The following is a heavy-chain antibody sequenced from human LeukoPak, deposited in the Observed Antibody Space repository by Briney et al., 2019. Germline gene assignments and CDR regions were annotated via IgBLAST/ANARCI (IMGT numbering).Heavy chain of an antibody. CDR3: ARVPGYSSGWYNRAFDI. CDR2: INHSGST. CDR1: GFTFSSYA. D-gene: IGHD6-19*01. Sequence: GSLRLSCAASGFTFSSYAMSWVRQAPGKGLEWIGEINHSGSTNYNPSLKSRVTISVDTSKNQFSLKLSSVTAADTAVYYCARVPGYSSGWYNRAFDIWGQGTMVTVSS. V-gene: IGHV4-34*01. J-gene: IGHJ3*02.